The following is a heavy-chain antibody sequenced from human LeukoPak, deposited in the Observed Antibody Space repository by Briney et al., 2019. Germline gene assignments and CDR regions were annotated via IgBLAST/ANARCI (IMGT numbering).Heavy chain of an antibody. CDR1: GGSFSAYY. CDR2: VSHSGGT. V-gene: IGHV4-34*01. D-gene: IGHD5-18*01. CDR3: ARDGYSIGRAFDP. Sequence: PSETLTLTCSVYGGSFSAYYWVWIRQSPEMGLQWIGEVSHSGGTNYNPSLRSRLTLSVDTSKHQFSLQLTSVTAADSGIYCCARDGYSIGRAFDPWGQGTLVTVSS. J-gene: IGHJ5*02.